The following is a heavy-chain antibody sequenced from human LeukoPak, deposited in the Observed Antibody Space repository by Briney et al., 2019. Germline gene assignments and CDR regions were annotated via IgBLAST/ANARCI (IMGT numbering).Heavy chain of an antibody. CDR2: IYHSGGT. D-gene: IGHD2-8*02. V-gene: IGHV4-31*03. Sequence: PSETLSLTCTVSGDSINSDGYYWSWIRQPPGRGLEWIGHIYHSGGTYSNPSLKSRLSMSLDTSENQFTMRLTSVTAADTAVYYCARVKMILLINFFDYWGQGTLVSVSS. J-gene: IGHJ4*02. CDR3: ARVKMILLINFFDY. CDR1: GDSINSDGYY.